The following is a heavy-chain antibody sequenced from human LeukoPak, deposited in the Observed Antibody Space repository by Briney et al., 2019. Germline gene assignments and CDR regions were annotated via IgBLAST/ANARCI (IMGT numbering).Heavy chain of an antibody. CDR3: ARDIAAAGRYDYYYMDV. V-gene: IGHV4-39*07. CDR2: IYYSGST. D-gene: IGHD6-13*01. CDR1: GGSISYSSYY. Sequence: SETLSLTCTVSGGSISYSSYYWGWIRQPPGKGLEWIGSIYYSGSTNYNPSLKSRVTISVDTSKNQFSLKLSSVTAADTAVYYCARDIAAAGRYDYYYMDVWGKGTTVTVSS. J-gene: IGHJ6*03.